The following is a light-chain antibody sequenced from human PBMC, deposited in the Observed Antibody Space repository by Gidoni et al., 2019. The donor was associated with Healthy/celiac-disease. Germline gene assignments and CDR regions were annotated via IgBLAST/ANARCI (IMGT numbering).Light chain of an antibody. Sequence: DIKMTQSPSTLSASLGDRVTITCRASQSISSWLAWYQQKPGKAPKLLIYKASSLESGVPSRFSGSGSGTEFTLTISSLQPDDFATYYCQQYNSYSWTFGQGTKVEIK. V-gene: IGKV1-5*03. CDR1: QSISSW. CDR2: KAS. CDR3: QQYNSYSWT. J-gene: IGKJ1*01.